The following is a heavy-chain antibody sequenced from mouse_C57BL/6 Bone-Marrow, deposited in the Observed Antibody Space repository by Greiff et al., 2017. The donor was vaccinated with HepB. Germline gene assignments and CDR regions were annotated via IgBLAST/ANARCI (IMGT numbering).Heavy chain of an antibody. J-gene: IGHJ3*01. CDR3: TRDRAGTRWFAY. CDR2: ISSGGDYI. V-gene: IGHV5-9-1*02. D-gene: IGHD3-1*01. Sequence: EVKLMESGEGLVKPGGSLKLSCAASGFTFSSYAMSWVRQTPEKRLEWVAYISSGGDYIYYADTVKGRFTISRDNARNTLYLQMSSLKSEDTAMYYCTRDRAGTRWFAYWGQGTLVTVSA. CDR1: GFTFSSYA.